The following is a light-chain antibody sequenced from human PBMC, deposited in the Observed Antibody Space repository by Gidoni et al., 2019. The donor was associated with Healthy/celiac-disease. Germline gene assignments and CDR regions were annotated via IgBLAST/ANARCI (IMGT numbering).Light chain of an antibody. Sequence: DIQMAQSPSSLSASVGDRVIITCRASQGISSYLAWYQLQPGKVPKLLIYAASTLQSGVPSRFSGTGSGTDFTLTISSLQPEDVATYDCQKYDSAPWTFGRGTKVEIK. CDR1: QGISSY. V-gene: IGKV1-27*01. CDR3: QKYDSAPWT. CDR2: AAS. J-gene: IGKJ1*01.